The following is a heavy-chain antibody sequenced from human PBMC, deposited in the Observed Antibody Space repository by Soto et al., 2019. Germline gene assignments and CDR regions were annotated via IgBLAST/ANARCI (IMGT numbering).Heavy chain of an antibody. J-gene: IGHJ4*02. Sequence: GGSLRLSCAASGFTFSSYWMSWVRQAPGKGLEWVANIKQDGSEKYYVDSVKGRFTISRDNAKNSLYLQMNSLRAEDTAVYYCARVGSSSWYYFDYWGQGTLVTVSS. CDR3: ARVGSSSWYYFDY. V-gene: IGHV3-7*05. CDR2: IKQDGSEK. D-gene: IGHD6-13*01. CDR1: GFTFSSYW.